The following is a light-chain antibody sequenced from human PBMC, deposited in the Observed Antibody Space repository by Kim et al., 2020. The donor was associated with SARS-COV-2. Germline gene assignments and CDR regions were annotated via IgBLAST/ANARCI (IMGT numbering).Light chain of an antibody. CDR1: QGVNNY. CDR3: QRANSFPPT. V-gene: IGKV1D-12*01. Sequence: DIQMTQSPSSVSAFVGDRVTISCRPSQGVNNYLAWYQRKPGQAPKLLIYSSSTLQTGVPSRFTGRGSGTDFTLTISSLQPEDSATYYCQRANSFPPTFGGGTKLEI. CDR2: SSS. J-gene: IGKJ4*01.